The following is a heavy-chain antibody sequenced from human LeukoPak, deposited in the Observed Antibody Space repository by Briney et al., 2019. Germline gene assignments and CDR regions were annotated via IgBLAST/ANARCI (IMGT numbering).Heavy chain of an antibody. CDR1: GFTFNSYS. D-gene: IGHD2-15*01. J-gene: IGHJ3*02. CDR2: ISSSSSTI. Sequence: PGGSLRLSCAASGFTFNSYSMNWVRQAPGKGLEWVSYISSSSSTIYYADSVKGRFTISRDNAKNSLYLQMNSRRAEDTAVYYCASGRGPADAFDIWGQGTMVTVSS. V-gene: IGHV3-48*01. CDR3: ASGRGPADAFDI.